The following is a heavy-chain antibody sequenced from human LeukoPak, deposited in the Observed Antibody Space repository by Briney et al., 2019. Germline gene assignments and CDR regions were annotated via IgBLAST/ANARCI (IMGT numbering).Heavy chain of an antibody. V-gene: IGHV4-39*07. CDR2: IYYSGST. Sequence: PLETLSLTCTVSGGSISSSSYYWGWIRQPPGKGLEWIGSIYYSGSTYYNPSLKSRVTISVDTSKNQFSLKLSSVTAADTAVYYCARAVAGDDAFDIWGQGTMVTVSS. J-gene: IGHJ3*02. D-gene: IGHD6-19*01. CDR1: GGSISSSSYY. CDR3: ARAVAGDDAFDI.